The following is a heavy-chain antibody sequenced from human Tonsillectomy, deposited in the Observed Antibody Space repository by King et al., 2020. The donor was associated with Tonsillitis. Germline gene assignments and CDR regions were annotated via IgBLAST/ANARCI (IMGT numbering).Heavy chain of an antibody. V-gene: IGHV4-61*02. J-gene: IGHJ3*02. CDR3: AREDARGSGWGSGAFDI. D-gene: IGHD6-19*01. CDR1: GGSISSGTYY. Sequence: QLQESGPGLVKPSQTLSLTCTVSGGSISSGTYYWHWIRQPAGKGLEWIGRIYASGSTNYNPSLKSRVTMSVDTSKNHFSLKLSSVTAADTAVYYCAREDARGSGWGSGAFDIGGQGTMVAVSS. CDR2: IYASGST.